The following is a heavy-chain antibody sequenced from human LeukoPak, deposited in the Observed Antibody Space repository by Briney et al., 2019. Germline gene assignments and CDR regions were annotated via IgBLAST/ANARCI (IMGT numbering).Heavy chain of an antibody. Sequence: PSETLSLTCTVSGYAITSGGFSWDWIRQPPGKGLEWIGCIYDRGPAYYNPSLKSRFTISVDRPKNQFFLNVTSLTAADTAVYYCARSRQASGLFNSWGQGTLVVLSS. V-gene: IGHV4-30-2*01. D-gene: IGHD3-10*01. CDR1: GYAITSGGFS. J-gene: IGHJ5*01. CDR3: ARSRQASGLFNS. CDR2: IYDRGPA.